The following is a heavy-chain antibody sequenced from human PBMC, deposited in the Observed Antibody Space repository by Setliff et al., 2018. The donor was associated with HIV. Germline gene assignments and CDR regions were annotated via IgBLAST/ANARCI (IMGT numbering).Heavy chain of an antibody. CDR1: GGTFSRYT. D-gene: IGHD3-22*01. J-gene: IGHJ4*02. CDR3: ARDNYYDTSGAIGY. V-gene: IGHV1-69*13. CDR2: IIPIFGTT. Sequence: SVKVSCKASGGTFSRYTISWVRQAPGQGLEWMGGIIPIFGTTNYAQRFQGRVSITADASTSTAYMELSSLRSEDTAMYFCARDNYYDTSGAIGYWGQGTMVTVS.